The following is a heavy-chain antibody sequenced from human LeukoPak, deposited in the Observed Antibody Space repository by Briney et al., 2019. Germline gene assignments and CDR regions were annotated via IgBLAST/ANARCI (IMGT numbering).Heavy chain of an antibody. CDR2: INHSGNT. J-gene: IGHJ4*02. V-gene: IGHV4-34*01. CDR1: GVTFSGYY. D-gene: IGHD6-19*01. CDR3: ARPFLRFSSGWHFDY. Sequence: PSETLCLTCAVYGVTFSGYYRSWIRQPPGKGLEWIGEINHSGNTNYNPSFKSRVAISIDTSKNQFSLKLSSVTAADTAIYYCARPFLRFSSGWHFDYWGQGILVTVSS.